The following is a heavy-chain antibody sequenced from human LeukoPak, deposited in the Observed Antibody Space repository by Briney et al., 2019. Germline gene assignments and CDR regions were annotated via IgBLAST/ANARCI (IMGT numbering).Heavy chain of an antibody. Sequence: GGSLRLSCAASGFTFDTYGMNWVRQAPGKGLEWVSFITGGSNTIYYADSVKGRFTISRDNAKNSLYLQMNSLRVEDTAVYYCARYRIGGSFDYWGQGTLVTVSS. J-gene: IGHJ4*02. CDR1: GFTFDTYG. CDR3: ARYRIGGSFDY. D-gene: IGHD2/OR15-2a*01. V-gene: IGHV3-48*01. CDR2: ITGGSNTI.